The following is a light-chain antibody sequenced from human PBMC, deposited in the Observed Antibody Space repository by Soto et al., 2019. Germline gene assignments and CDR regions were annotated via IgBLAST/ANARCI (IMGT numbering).Light chain of an antibody. Sequence: DIQMTQSPSSLSASVGDRVIITCRASQSISSYLNWYQQKPGKAPKLLINAASSLQSGVPSRFSGSGSGTDFTLTISSLQPEDFATYYCQQSYSTLALTFGGGTKVEIK. J-gene: IGKJ4*01. CDR1: QSISSY. CDR3: QQSYSTLALT. CDR2: AAS. V-gene: IGKV1-39*01.